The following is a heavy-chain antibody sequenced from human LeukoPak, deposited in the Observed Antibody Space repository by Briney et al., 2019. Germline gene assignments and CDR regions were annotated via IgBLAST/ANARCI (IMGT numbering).Heavy chain of an antibody. J-gene: IGHJ4*02. V-gene: IGHV3-23*01. D-gene: IGHD2-8*01. CDR2: ISGSGGGT. CDR1: GFTFSSYA. CDR3: AKDRMTGYFGY. Sequence: GGSLRLSCAASGFTFSSYAMSWVRQAPGKGLEWVSAISGSGGGTYYAASVKGRFTISRDNSKNTLYLQMNSLRAEDTAVYYCAKDRMTGYFGYWGQGTLVTVSS.